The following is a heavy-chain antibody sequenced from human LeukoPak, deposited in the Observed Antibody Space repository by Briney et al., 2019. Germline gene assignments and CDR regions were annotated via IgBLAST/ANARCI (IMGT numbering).Heavy chain of an antibody. CDR1: GFTFSSYG. J-gene: IGHJ4*02. D-gene: IGHD1-26*01. CDR2: IWYDGSNK. CDR3: AKVDSGSYYGSFDY. V-gene: IGHV3-33*06. Sequence: GGSLRLSCAASGFTFSSYGMHWVRQAPGKGLEWVAVIWYDGSNKYYADSVKGRFTISRDNSKNTLYLQMNSLRAEDTAVHYCAKVDSGSYYGSFDYWGQGTLVTVSS.